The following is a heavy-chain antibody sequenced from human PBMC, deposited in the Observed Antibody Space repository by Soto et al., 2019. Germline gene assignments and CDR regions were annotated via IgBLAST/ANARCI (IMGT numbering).Heavy chain of an antibody. CDR3: AKRDPGHDFDY. CDR2: ITNSGART. J-gene: IGHJ4*02. CDR1: GFTFSNYA. V-gene: IGHV3-23*01. Sequence: EVQLLESGGGLVQPGGSLRLSCAASGFTFSNYAMSWVRQAPGKGLEWVSSITNSGARTYHADSVKGRFAISRDNSKNTLSMQVNGLRAEDTSGYYCAKRDPGHDFDYWGQGTLVTVSS.